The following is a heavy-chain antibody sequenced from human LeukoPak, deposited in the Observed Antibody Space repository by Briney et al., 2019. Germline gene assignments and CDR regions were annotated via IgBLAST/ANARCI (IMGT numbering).Heavy chain of an antibody. CDR1: GFTFSNAW. J-gene: IGHJ4*02. D-gene: IGHD2/OR15-2a*01. Sequence: GGSLRLSCATSGFTFSNAWMNWVRQAPGKGLEWVANIKQDGSEKYYVDSVKGRFTISRDNAKNSLYLQMNSLRAEDTAVYYCLIAIDYWGQGTLVTVSS. CDR2: IKQDGSEK. V-gene: IGHV3-7*01. CDR3: LIAIDY.